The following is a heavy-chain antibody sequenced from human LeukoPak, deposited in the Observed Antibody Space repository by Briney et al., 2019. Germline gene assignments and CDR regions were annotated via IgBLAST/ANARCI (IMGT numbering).Heavy chain of an antibody. Sequence: GGSLRLSCAVSGFTFSSYWMSWVRQAPGKGLEWVANIKQDGSEKYYVDSVKGRFTISRDNAKNSLYLQMNSLRAEDTAVYYCARDRLGGSTYNWFDPWGQGTLVTVSS. D-gene: IGHD5-12*01. CDR2: IKQDGSEK. CDR1: GFTFSSYW. V-gene: IGHV3-7*01. J-gene: IGHJ5*02. CDR3: ARDRLGGSTYNWFDP.